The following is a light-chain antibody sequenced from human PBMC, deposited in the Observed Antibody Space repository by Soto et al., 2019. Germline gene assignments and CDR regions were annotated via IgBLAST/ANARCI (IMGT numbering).Light chain of an antibody. CDR1: QSVSSN. CDR3: QQYNNWPPYT. CDR2: GAS. J-gene: IGKJ2*01. V-gene: IGKV3-15*01. Sequence: EIVMTQSPATLSVSPGERATLSCRASQSVSSNVAWYQQKPGQAPRLLIYGASTRATGIPARFSGSRYGTEFTLTIASLQSEDFAVYYCQQYNNWPPYTFGQGTKLEIK.